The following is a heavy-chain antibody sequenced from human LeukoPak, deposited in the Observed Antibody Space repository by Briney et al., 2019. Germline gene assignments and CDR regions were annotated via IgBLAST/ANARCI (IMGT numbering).Heavy chain of an antibody. CDR2: MYYSGST. J-gene: IGHJ5*02. D-gene: IGHD3-10*01. CDR3: ARQAVLLWFGESRYNWFDP. V-gene: IGHV4-39*01. Sequence: SETLSLTCTVSGGSISSSSYYWGRIRQPPGKGLEWIGSMYYSGSTYYHPSLKSRVTISVDTSTNQFSLKLRSVTAADTAVYYCARQAVLLWFGESRYNWFDPWGQGTLVTVSS. CDR1: GGSISSSSYY.